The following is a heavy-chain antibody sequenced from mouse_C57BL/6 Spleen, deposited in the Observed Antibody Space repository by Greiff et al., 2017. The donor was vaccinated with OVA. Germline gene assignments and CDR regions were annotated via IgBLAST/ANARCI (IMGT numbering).Heavy chain of an antibody. CDR3: ARRNDRAMDY. J-gene: IGHJ4*01. V-gene: IGHV5-17*01. D-gene: IGHD2-14*01. CDR2: ISSGSSTI. CDR1: GFTFSDYG. Sequence: DVMLVESGGGLVKPGGSLKLSCAASGFTFSDYGMHWVRQAPEKGLEWVAYISSGSSTIYYADTVKGRFTISRDNAKHTLFLQMTSLRSEDTAMYYCARRNDRAMDYWGQGTSVTVSS.